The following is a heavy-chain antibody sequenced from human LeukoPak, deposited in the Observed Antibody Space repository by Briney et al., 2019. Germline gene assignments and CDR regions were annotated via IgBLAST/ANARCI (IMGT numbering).Heavy chain of an antibody. CDR3: AKDGKIRNWNYYQAKPVY. D-gene: IGHD1-7*01. V-gene: IGHV3-23*01. Sequence: PGGSLRLSCAASGFTFSSYAMSWVRQAPGKGLEWVSAISGSGGSTYYADSVKGRFTISRDNSKNTLYLQTNSLRAEDTAVYYCAKDGKIRNWNYYQAKPVYWGQGTLVTVSS. CDR1: GFTFSSYA. J-gene: IGHJ4*02. CDR2: ISGSGGST.